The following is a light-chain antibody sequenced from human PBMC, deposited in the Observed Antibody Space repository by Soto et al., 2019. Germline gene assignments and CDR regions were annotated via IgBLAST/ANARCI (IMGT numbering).Light chain of an antibody. CDR1: SSNIGSNT. Sequence: QSVLTQAPSASGTPGQRVTISCSGSSSNIGSNTVSWYQQVPGTAPKLLIYSNDQRPSGVPARFSGSKSGTSASLAIGGLQSEDEADYYCAALDGSLNGWVFGGGTKVTVL. V-gene: IGLV1-44*01. CDR3: AALDGSLNGWV. J-gene: IGLJ2*01. CDR2: SND.